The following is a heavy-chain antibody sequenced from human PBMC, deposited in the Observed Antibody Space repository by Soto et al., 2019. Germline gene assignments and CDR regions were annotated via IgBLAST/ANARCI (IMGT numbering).Heavy chain of an antibody. Sequence: QVQLVQSGAEVKKPGASVKVSCKASGYTFINYYIHWLRQAPGQGLECMGVINPNGGSTVYAQKLPDRVTLTRDKSTSTVYVELSSLRSDDTAVYFCVRATAARQRHYSYHYYLHIWGKGTTVTVSS. CDR3: VRATAARQRHYSYHYYLHI. CDR2: INPNGGST. D-gene: IGHD6-6*01. J-gene: IGHJ6*03. V-gene: IGHV1-46*03. CDR1: GYTFINYY.